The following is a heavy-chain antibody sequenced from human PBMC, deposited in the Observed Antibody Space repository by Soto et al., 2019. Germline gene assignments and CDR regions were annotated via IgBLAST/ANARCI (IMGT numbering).Heavy chain of an antibody. CDR1: GGSISSYY. Sequence: QVQLQESGPGLVKPSETLSLTCTVSGGSISSYYWSWIRQPPGKGLEWIGYIYYSGTTNYNPSLKSRVTISVDTSKTQFSLKLSSVPAADTAVYYCARHVSGYSGPQDAFDIWGQGTMVTVSS. CDR2: IYYSGTT. D-gene: IGHD1-26*01. CDR3: ARHVSGYSGPQDAFDI. V-gene: IGHV4-59*08. J-gene: IGHJ3*02.